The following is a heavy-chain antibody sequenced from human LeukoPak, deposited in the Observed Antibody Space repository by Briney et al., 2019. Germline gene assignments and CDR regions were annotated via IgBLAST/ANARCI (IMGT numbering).Heavy chain of an antibody. CDR2: ISRDGTST. D-gene: IGHD2-8*01. J-gene: IGHJ4*02. Sequence: GGSLRLSCAASGVTFSSHSMHWVRHAPGKGLVWVSGISRDGTSTNYADAVKRRFTISRDNAKNTLYLQMNSLRVEDTAGYSCARGSYGPDYCGQGTLVTVSS. CDR3: ARGSYGPDY. V-gene: IGHV3-74*01. CDR1: GVTFSSHS.